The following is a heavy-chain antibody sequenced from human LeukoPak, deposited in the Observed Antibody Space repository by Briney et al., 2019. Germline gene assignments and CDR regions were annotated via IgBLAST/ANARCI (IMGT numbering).Heavy chain of an antibody. D-gene: IGHD3-16*02. CDR2: IYHSGST. Sequence: KPSETLSLTCAVSGYSISSGYYLGWIRQPPGKGLEWIGSIYHSGSTYYNPSLKSRVTISVDTSKNQFSLKLSSVTAADTAVYYCARSMVGGVIVIVYWGQGTLVTVSS. V-gene: IGHV4-38-2*01. CDR3: ARSMVGGVIVIVY. CDR1: GYSISSGYY. J-gene: IGHJ4*02.